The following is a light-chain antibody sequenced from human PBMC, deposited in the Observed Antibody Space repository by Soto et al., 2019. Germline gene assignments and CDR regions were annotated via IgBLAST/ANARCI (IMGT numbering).Light chain of an antibody. J-gene: IGKJ1*01. CDR1: QSVSRN. CDR2: GAS. Sequence: EIVLTQSPATLSLSPGERATLSCRASQSVSRNLAWYQQKPGQAPRLLIYGASNRATGIPARFSGSGSGTDFTLTISSLEPEDFAVYYCQQRSNWTFGQGTKVESK. CDR3: QQRSNWT. V-gene: IGKV3-11*01.